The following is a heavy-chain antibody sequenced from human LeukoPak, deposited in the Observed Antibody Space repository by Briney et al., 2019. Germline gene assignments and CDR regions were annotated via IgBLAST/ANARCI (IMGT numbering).Heavy chain of an antibody. CDR1: GFTFSSYAM. D-gene: IGHD5-18*01. V-gene: IGHV4-4*02. J-gene: IGHJ2*01. Sequence: SGGSLRLSCAASGFTFSSYAMSWVRQPPGKGLEWIGEIYHSGSTNYNPSLKSRVTISVDKSKNQFSLKLSSVTAADTAVYYCARIQLSRYFDLWGRGTLVTVSS. CDR3: ARIQLSRYFDL. CDR2: IYHSGST.